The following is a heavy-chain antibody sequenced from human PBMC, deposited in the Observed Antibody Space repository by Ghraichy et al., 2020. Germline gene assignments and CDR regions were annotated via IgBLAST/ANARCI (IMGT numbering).Heavy chain of an antibody. CDR1: GFTFSSYW. CDR2: IKQDGSEK. Sequence: GESLNISCAASGFTFSSYWMSWVRQAPGKGLEWVANIKQDGSEKYYVDSVKGRFTISRDNAKNSLYLQMNSLRAEDTAVYYCARVSMGAFDIWGQGTMVTVSS. V-gene: IGHV3-7*01. J-gene: IGHJ3*02. D-gene: IGHD2-8*01. CDR3: ARVSMGAFDI.